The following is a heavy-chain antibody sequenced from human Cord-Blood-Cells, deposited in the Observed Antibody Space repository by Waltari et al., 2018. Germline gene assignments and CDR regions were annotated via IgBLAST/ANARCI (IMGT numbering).Heavy chain of an antibody. CDR2: FDPEDGET. V-gene: IGHV1-24*01. Sequence: QVQLVQSGAEVKKPGASAKVSCKVSGYTLTKLSMHWVRQAPGKGLEWMGGFDPEDGETIYAQKFQGRVTMTEDTSTDTAYMELSSLRSEDMAVYYCATDRPPPFYYDFWSGYYYWGQGTLVTVSS. J-gene: IGHJ4*02. D-gene: IGHD3-3*01. CDR3: ATDRPPPFYYDFWSGYYY. CDR1: GYTLTKLS.